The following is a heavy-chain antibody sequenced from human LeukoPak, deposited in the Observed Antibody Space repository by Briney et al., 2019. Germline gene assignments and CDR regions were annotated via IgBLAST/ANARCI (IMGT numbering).Heavy chain of an antibody. CDR2: INNDGSSA. CDR3: TREGPYGADRAFDY. J-gene: IGHJ4*02. D-gene: IGHD4-17*01. Sequence: PGGSLRLSCAASGFTFSSYWMHWVRQTPGKGLIYISRINNDGSSANYADSVRGRFTISRDNAENTLYLQMNSLKTEDTAVYYCTREGPYGADRAFDYWGQGTLVTVSS. V-gene: IGHV3-74*01. CDR1: GFTFSSYW.